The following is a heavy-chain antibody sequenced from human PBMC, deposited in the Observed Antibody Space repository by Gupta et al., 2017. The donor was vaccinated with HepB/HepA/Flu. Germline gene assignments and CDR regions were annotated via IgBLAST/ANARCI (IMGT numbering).Heavy chain of an antibody. CDR3: ARHHAVYENSGSDASGAGHDAFDI. Sequence: QLQLQESGPGLVKPSETLSLTCTVSGGSISSSSYYWGWIRQPPGKGLEWIGSIYYSGSTYYNPSLKSRVTISVDTAKNQFSLKLSSVTAADTAVYYCARHHAVYENSGSDASGAGHDAFDIWGQGTMVTVYS. J-gene: IGHJ3*02. CDR2: IYYSGST. V-gene: IGHV4-39*01. D-gene: IGHD1-26*01. CDR1: GGSISSSSYY.